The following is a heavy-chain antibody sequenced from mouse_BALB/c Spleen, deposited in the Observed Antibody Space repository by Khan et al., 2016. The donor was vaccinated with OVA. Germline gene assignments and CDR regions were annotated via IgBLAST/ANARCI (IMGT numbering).Heavy chain of an antibody. CDR1: GDSITSGY. V-gene: IGHV3-8*02. Sequence: EVELVESGPSLVKPSQTLYLTCSVTGDSITSGYWCWIRKFPGNKLEYMGYILYSGSTYYNPSLKSRISITRHTSQNQYYLQLNSVTTEDTATYYCARSTYRYAFAYWGQGTLVTVSA. CDR3: ARSTYRYAFAY. D-gene: IGHD2-14*01. J-gene: IGHJ3*01. CDR2: ILYSGST.